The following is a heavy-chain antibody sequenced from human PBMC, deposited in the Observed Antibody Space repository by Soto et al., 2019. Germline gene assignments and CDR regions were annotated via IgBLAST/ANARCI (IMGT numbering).Heavy chain of an antibody. J-gene: IGHJ6*03. D-gene: IGHD6-19*01. CDR3: ARGPVAGIYYYYYMDV. Sequence: ASVKVSCTASGYTFTSYDINWVRQATGQGLEWMGWMNPNSGNTGYAQKFQGRVTMTRNTSISTAYMELSSLRSEDTAVYYCARGPVAGIYYYYYMDVWGKGTTVTVSS. CDR2: MNPNSGNT. V-gene: IGHV1-8*01. CDR1: GYTFTSYD.